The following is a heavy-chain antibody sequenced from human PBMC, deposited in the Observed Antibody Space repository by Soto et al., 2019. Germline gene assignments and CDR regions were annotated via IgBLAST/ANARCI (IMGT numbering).Heavy chain of an antibody. CDR2: MHRGGTT. CDR1: GFSVSATS. CDR3: ARVNTTLVDHFDC. Sequence: SLRLSCVVSGFSVSATSIFWVRQATGKGLEWVSLMHRGGTTDNADSVKGRFTTSRDKSKNTLYLHMNGLRVEDTAVYYCARVNTTLVDHFDCWGQGTLVTVS. J-gene: IGHJ4*02. D-gene: IGHD5-18*01. V-gene: IGHV3-53*01.